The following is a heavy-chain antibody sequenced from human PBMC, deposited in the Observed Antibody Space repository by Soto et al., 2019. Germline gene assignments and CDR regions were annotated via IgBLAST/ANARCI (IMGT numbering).Heavy chain of an antibody. CDR3: ATQRLGDASGGSHFDY. Sequence: GASVKVSCKASGYTFTDYYMHWVLQAPGQGLAWMGWINPNSGGTNYAQKFQGWVTMTRDTSISTAYMELSRLTSDDTAVYYCATQRLGDASGGSHFDYWGQGTPVTVSS. CDR1: GYTFTDYY. J-gene: IGHJ4*02. D-gene: IGHD2-15*01. CDR2: INPNSGGT. V-gene: IGHV1-2*04.